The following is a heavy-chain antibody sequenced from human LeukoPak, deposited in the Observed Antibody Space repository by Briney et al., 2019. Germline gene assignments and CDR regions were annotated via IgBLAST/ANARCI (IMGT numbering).Heavy chain of an antibody. J-gene: IGHJ6*02. CDR3: ARDPPPDTAMVMGDYYYYYGMDV. CDR2: ISYGGSNK. D-gene: IGHD5-18*01. CDR1: GFNFSGYA. Sequence: GGSLRLSCAASGFNFSGYAMHWLRQAPGKGLEGVAVISYGGSNKYYADSVKGRFTISRDNSKNTLYLQMNSLRAEDTAVYYCARDPPPDTAMVMGDYYYYYGMDVWGQGTTVTVSS. V-gene: IGHV3-30*04.